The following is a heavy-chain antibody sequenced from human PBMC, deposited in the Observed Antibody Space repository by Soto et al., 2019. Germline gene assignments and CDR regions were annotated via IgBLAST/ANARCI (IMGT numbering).Heavy chain of an antibody. V-gene: IGHV3-23*01. CDR3: AKNLYGVYYYGLDV. J-gene: IGHJ6*02. Sequence: GSLRLSCAASEITFSNYAMTWVRQAPGKGLEWVSAISGVGGSTYYAHSVKGRFTISRDNSKNTLYLQMNSLRAEDTAVYYCAKNLYGVYYYGLDVWGQGTTVTVSS. CDR2: ISGVGGST. CDR1: EITFSNYA. D-gene: IGHD4-17*01.